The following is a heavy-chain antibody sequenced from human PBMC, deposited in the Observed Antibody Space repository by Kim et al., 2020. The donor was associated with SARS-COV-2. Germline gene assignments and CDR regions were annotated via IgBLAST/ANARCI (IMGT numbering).Heavy chain of an antibody. J-gene: IGHJ6*02. V-gene: IGHV3-30*18. D-gene: IGHD2-15*01. Sequence: GGSLRLSCAASGFTFSSYGMHWVRQAPGKGLEWVAVISYDGSNKYYADSVKGRFTISRDNSKNTLYLQMNSLRAEDTAVYYCAKDRGCSGGSCYVGRFYYGLDVWGQGTTVTVSS. CDR1: GFTFSSYG. CDR3: AKDRGCSGGSCYVGRFYYGLDV. CDR2: ISYDGSNK.